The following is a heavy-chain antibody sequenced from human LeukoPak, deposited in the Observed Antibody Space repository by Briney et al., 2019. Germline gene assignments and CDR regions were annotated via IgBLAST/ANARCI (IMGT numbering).Heavy chain of an antibody. V-gene: IGHV1-2*02. D-gene: IGHD5-18*01. Sequence: GASVRVSCKASGYTFTSYYMHWVRQAPGQGLQWMGWINPNSGGTNYAQNFQGRVTMTRGTSISTAYMELSRLRSDDTAVYYCARGAREYNYGQFYYYHYYMDVWGKGTTVTVSS. CDR1: GYTFTSYY. J-gene: IGHJ6*03. CDR3: ARGAREYNYGQFYYYHYYMDV. CDR2: INPNSGGT.